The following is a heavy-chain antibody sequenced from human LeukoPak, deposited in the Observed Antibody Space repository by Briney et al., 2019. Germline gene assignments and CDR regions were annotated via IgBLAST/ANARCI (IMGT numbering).Heavy chain of an antibody. CDR1: GGSISSYY. J-gene: IGHJ5*02. D-gene: IGHD6-6*01. Sequence: PSETLSLTCTVSGGSISSYYWSWIRQPAGKGLEWIGRIYTSGSTNYNPSLKSRVTMSVDTSKNQFSLKLSSVTAADTAVYYCARDLEYSSSWRWFDPWGQGTLVTVSS. CDR3: ARDLEYSSSWRWFDP. V-gene: IGHV4-4*07. CDR2: IYTSGST.